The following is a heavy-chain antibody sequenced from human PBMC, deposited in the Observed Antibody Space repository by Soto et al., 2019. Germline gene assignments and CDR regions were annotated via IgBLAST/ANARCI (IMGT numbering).Heavy chain of an antibody. CDR3: AREENCSDGICYSEYFQR. CDR1: GYIFTAYS. J-gene: IGHJ1*01. CDR2: VNPSGGST. Sequence: QVQLVQSGAEVKKPGGSVKVSCKASGYIFTAYSMHWVRQAPGQGLEWMGVVNPSGGSTNYAQKFQGRITMTRDTSTSTVYMDLSSLTSEDTAVYYCAREENCSDGICYSEYFQRWGQGTLVTVSS. D-gene: IGHD2-15*01. V-gene: IGHV1-46*01.